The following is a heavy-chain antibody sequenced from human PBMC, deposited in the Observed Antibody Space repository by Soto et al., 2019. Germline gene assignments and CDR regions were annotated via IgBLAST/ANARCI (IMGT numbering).Heavy chain of an antibody. CDR2: ISGSGGST. D-gene: IGHD6-13*01. J-gene: IGHJ3*02. V-gene: IGHV3-23*01. CDR1: GFTFSSYA. CDR3: ARFGMARGILAAAGTGAFDI. Sequence: PGGSLRLSCAASGFTFSSYAMSWVRQAPGKGLEWVSAISGSGGSTYYADSVKGRFTISRDNSKNTLYLQMNSLRAEDTAVYYCARFGMARGILAAAGTGAFDIWGQGTMVTVSS.